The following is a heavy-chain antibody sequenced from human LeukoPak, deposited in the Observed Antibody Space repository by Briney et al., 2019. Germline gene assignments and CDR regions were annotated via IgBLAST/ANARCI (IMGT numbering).Heavy chain of an antibody. CDR1: GGSISSSSYY. D-gene: IGHD6-13*01. CDR2: IYYSGST. CDR3: ARVRYSSSWTHSDAFDI. J-gene: IGHJ3*02. V-gene: IGHV4-39*07. Sequence: SETLSLTCTVSGGSISSSSYYWGWIRQPPGKGLEWIGSIYYSGSTYYNPSLKSRVTISVDTSKNQFSLKLSSVTAADTAVYYCARVRYSSSWTHSDAFDIWGQGTMVTVSS.